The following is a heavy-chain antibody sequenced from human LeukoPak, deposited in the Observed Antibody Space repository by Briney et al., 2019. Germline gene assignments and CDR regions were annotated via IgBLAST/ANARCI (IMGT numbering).Heavy chain of an antibody. V-gene: IGHV1-8*01. CDR2: MNPNSGNT. CDR3: AVRGVTTSIFFDY. J-gene: IGHJ4*02. CDR1: GYTFTSYD. D-gene: IGHD4-11*01. Sequence: ASVKVSCKASGYTFTSYDINWVRQATGQGLEWMGWMNPNSGNTGYAQKFQGRVTMTRSTSISTAYMELSSLRSEDTAVYYCAVRGVTTSIFFDYWGQGTLVTVSS.